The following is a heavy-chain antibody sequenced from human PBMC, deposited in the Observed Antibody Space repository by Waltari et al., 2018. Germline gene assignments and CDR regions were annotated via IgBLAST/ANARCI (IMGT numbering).Heavy chain of an antibody. D-gene: IGHD3-16*01. CDR3: ARRQLGGAFDP. J-gene: IGHJ5*02. CDR1: GGTFGCYA. Sequence: QVQLVQSGAEVRKPGSSVKVSCKASGGTFGCYAITWVRQAPGEGLVGMGGISPIFGTAPNYAQKFQGRLTITADESTATVYMDLSSLRSDDTAVYYCARRQLGGAFDPWGQGTLVSVSS. CDR2: ISPIFGTAP. V-gene: IGHV1-69*12.